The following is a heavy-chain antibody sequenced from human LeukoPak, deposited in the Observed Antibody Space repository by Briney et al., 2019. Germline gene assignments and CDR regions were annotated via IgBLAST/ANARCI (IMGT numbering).Heavy chain of an antibody. D-gene: IGHD1-26*01. J-gene: IGHJ5*02. Sequence: GASVKVSCKASGYTFTGYYTHWVRQAPGQGLEWMGWINPNSGGTNYAQKFQGRVTMTRDTSISTAYMELSRLRSDDTAVYYCARDISGSYRENWFDPWGQGTLVTVSS. CDR3: ARDISGSYRENWFDP. CDR1: GYTFTGYY. CDR2: INPNSGGT. V-gene: IGHV1-2*02.